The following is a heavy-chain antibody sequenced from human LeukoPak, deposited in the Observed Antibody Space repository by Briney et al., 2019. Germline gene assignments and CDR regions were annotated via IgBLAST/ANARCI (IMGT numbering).Heavy chain of an antibody. Sequence: ASVKVSCKAPGDTFTVYYMHSMRQAPGQGLEWMGWINLNSGGTKYPQKFQDRINMTRATSIKTAYMELSRLKSDETAVYYCARLNRDDCKYYDQWGQGTLVTVSS. J-gene: IGHJ4*02. CDR3: ARLNRDDCKYYDQ. D-gene: IGHD5-24*01. V-gene: IGHV1-2*02. CDR2: INLNSGGT. CDR1: GDTFTVYY.